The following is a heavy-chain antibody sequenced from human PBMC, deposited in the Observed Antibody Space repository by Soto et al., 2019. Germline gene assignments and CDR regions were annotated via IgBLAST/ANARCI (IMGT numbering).Heavy chain of an antibody. J-gene: IGHJ6*02. CDR2: IYYSGST. V-gene: IGHV4-59*01. CDR1: GVSISSYY. D-gene: IGHD1-26*01. CDR3: ARESGSYYSFFGGRYGMDV. Sequence: SETLSLTCTVSGVSISSYYWIWIRQPPGKGLEWIGYIYYSGSTNYNPSLKSRVTISVDTSKNQFSLKLSSVTAADTAVYYCARESGSYYSFFGGRYGMDVWGQGTTVTVSS.